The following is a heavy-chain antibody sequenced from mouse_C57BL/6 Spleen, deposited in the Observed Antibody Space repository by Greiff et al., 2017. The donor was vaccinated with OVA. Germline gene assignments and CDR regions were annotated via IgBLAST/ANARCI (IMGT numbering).Heavy chain of an antibody. V-gene: IGHV2-9*01. CDR1: GFSLTSYG. CDR3: SKDRGHYDYDVRAMDY. J-gene: IGHJ4*01. CDR2: IWGGGST. Sequence: QVQLQQSGPGLVAPSQSLSITCTVSGFSLTSYGVDWVRQPPGKGLEWLGVIWGGGSTNYNSALLSRLSICKDTSKSQIFLKMNSLPTDDTAMYYRSKDRGHYDYDVRAMDYWGQGTSVTVSS. D-gene: IGHD2-4*01.